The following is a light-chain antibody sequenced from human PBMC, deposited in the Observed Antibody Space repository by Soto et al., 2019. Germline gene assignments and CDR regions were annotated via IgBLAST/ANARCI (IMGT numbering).Light chain of an antibody. CDR1: VGHYNY. CDR2: EVS. V-gene: IGLV2-14*01. CDR3: PSYTTSGIWV. J-gene: IGLJ3*02. Sequence: VGHYNYLSWYQQHPVKAPKLMIYEVSNRPSGVSNRVSGSESCNTASLIISGLQDEDEADYFCPSYTTSGIWVLGGGTKLTVL.